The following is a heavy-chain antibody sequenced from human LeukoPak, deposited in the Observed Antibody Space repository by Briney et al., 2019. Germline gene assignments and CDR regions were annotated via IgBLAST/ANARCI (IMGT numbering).Heavy chain of an antibody. D-gene: IGHD3-22*01. CDR1: DYSISSGTY. Sequence: SETLSLTCAVSDYSISSGTYWGWIRPPPGTGLEWIGSVYHSGSTHYSPSLKSRVTIAVDTSKNQFSLKLSSVTAAQTAVYYCARNDSSGYCDYWGQGTLVTVSS. CDR3: ARNDSSGYCDY. CDR2: VYHSGST. V-gene: IGHV4-38-2*01. J-gene: IGHJ4*02.